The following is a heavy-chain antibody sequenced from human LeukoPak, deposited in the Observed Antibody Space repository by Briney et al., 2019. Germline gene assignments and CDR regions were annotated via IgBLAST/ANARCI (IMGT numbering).Heavy chain of an antibody. V-gene: IGHV1-8*01. CDR3: ARCRYYDSSWFSYYYYMDV. D-gene: IGHD3-22*01. CDR1: GYTFTSYD. Sequence: ASVKVSCKASGYTFTSYDINWMRQATGQGLEWMGWMNPNSGNTGYAQKFQGRVTITRNTSISTAYMELSSLRSEDTAVYYCARCRYYDSSWFSYYYYMDVWGKGTTVTVSS. CDR2: MNPNSGNT. J-gene: IGHJ6*03.